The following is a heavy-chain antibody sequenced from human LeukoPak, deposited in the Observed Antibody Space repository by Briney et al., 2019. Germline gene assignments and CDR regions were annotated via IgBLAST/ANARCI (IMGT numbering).Heavy chain of an antibody. D-gene: IGHD2-15*01. CDR3: AREPRYCSGGSCPYYYYYMDV. J-gene: IGHJ6*03. CDR1: GFTVSSNY. Sequence: GGSLRLSCAASGFTVSSNYMSWVRQPPGKGLEWVSVIYSGGSTYYADSVKGRFTISRDNSKNTLYLQMNSLRAEDTAVYYCAREPRYCSGGSCPYYYYYMDVWGKGTTVTVSS. V-gene: IGHV3-66*02. CDR2: IYSGGST.